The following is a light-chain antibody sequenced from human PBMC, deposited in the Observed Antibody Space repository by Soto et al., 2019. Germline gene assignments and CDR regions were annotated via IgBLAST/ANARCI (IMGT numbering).Light chain of an antibody. J-gene: IGLJ2*01. CDR3: SSYAGNSNLDVI. V-gene: IGLV2-8*01. CDR1: TNHDYNF. Sequence: QSALTQPPSASGSPGQSVAISCSGSTNHDYNFVSWYQHHPGKAPKLIIYETIKRPSGVPDRFSGSKSGNTASLAVSGLQAEDEADYYCSSYAGNSNLDVIFGGGTKLTVL. CDR2: ETI.